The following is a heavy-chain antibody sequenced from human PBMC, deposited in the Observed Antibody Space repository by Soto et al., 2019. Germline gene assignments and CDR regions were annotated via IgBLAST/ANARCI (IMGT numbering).Heavy chain of an antibody. CDR1: GFTFSSYW. J-gene: IGHJ6*02. CDR3: ARDPLYPTYYDFWSGYYHYYYYGMDV. Sequence: GSLRLSCAASGFTFSSYWMHWVRQAPGKGLVWVSRINSDGSSTSYADSVKGRFTISRDNAKNTLYLQMNSLRAEDTAVYYCARDPLYPTYYDFWSGYYHYYYYGMDVWGQGTTVTVS. V-gene: IGHV3-74*01. D-gene: IGHD3-3*01. CDR2: INSDGSST.